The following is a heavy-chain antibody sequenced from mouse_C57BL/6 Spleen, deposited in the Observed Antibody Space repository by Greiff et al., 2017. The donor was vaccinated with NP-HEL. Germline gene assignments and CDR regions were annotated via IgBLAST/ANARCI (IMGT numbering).Heavy chain of an antibody. V-gene: IGHV1-72*01. D-gene: IGHD2-4*01. CDR3: ARGKEDYDGYYFDY. Sequence: QVQLKQPGAELVKPGASVKLSCKASGYTFTSYWMHWVKQRPGRGLEWIGRIDPNSGGTKYNEKFKSKATLTVDKPSSTAYMQRSSLTSEDSAVYYCARGKEDYDGYYFDYWGQGTTLTVSS. CDR2: IDPNSGGT. CDR1: GYTFTSYW. J-gene: IGHJ2*01.